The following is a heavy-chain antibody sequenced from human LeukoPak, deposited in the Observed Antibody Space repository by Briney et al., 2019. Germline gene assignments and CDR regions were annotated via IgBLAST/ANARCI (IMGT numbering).Heavy chain of an antibody. CDR3: ARDRSGGIRASDI. D-gene: IGHD2-15*01. CDR1: GYPFTDYA. J-gene: IGHJ3*02. V-gene: IGHV7-4-1*02. Sequence: ASVKVSCKASGYPFTDYAVNWVRQAPGQGLEWMGWINTNAGNPTCAQDFTGRFVFSLDTSATTAYLQISSLKAEDTAVYYCARDRSGGIRASDIWGQGTMVTVSS. CDR2: INTNAGNP.